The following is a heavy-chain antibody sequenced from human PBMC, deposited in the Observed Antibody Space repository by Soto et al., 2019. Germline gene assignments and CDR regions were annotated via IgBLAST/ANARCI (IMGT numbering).Heavy chain of an antibody. D-gene: IGHD4-17*01. V-gene: IGHV1-69*02. CDR3: ARASDDFGDYYFDY. Sequence: SVKVSCKASGGTFSSYTISWVRQAPGQGLEWMGRIIPILGIANYAQKFQGRVTITADKSTSTAYMELSSLRSEDTAVYYCARASDDFGDYYFDYSGQGTLLTVSS. CDR1: GGTFSSYT. J-gene: IGHJ4*02. CDR2: IIPILGIA.